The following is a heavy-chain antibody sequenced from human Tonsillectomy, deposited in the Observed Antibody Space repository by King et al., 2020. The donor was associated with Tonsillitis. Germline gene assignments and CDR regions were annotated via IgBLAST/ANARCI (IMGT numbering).Heavy chain of an antibody. CDR2: ISGRGGSK. V-gene: IGHV3-23*04. CDR1: GFTFSDYA. Sequence: EVQLVESGGGLVQPGTSLTLSCAAYGFTFSDYAMTWVRQAPGKGLEWVAAISGRGGSKYYADSVKGRFSISREYSKNTLYLQMRSLRVDDTAVYYCAKDRGDGDYGVHWFDSWGQGTLVTVSS. J-gene: IGHJ5*01. D-gene: IGHD4-17*01. CDR3: AKDRGDGDYGVHWFDS.